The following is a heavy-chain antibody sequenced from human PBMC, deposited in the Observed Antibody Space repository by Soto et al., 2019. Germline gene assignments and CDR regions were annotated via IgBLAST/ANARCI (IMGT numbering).Heavy chain of an antibody. CDR2: IYYSGST. J-gene: IGHJ4*02. D-gene: IGHD6-19*01. CDR3: ARQLPSIAVAGYYFDY. CDR1: GGSISSSSYY. Sequence: SETLSLTCTVSGGSISSSSYYWGWIRQPPGKGLEWIGSIYYSGSTYYNPSLKSRVTISVDTSKNQFSLKLSSVTAADTAVYYCARQLPSIAVAGYYFDYWGQETLVTVSS. V-gene: IGHV4-39*01.